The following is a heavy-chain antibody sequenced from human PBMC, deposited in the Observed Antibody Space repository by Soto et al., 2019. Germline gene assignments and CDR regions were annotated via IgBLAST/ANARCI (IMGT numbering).Heavy chain of an antibody. CDR2: FYYSGST. V-gene: IGHV4-61*01. D-gene: IGHD4-17*01. J-gene: IGHJ4*02. Sequence: PSETLSLTCTVSGGSVSSGSYYWSWIRQPPGKGLEWIGYFYYSGSTNYNPSLKSRVTISVDTSKNQFSLKLSSVTAADTAVYYCTRGNFFGDYVGFDYWGQGTLVTVPS. CDR1: GGSVSSGSYY. CDR3: TRGNFFGDYVGFDY.